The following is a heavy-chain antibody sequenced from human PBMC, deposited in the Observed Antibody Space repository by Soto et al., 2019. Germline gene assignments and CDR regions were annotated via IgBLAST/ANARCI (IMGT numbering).Heavy chain of an antibody. CDR2: IKSKTDCGTT. CDR3: TAGYCSGGSCDY. CDR1: GFTFSNAW. V-gene: IGHV3-15*01. D-gene: IGHD2-15*01. Sequence: SLRLSCAASGFTFSNAWMSWVRQAPGKGLEWVGRIKSKTDCGTTDYAAPVKGRFTISRDDSKNTLYLQMNSLKTEDTAVYYCTAGYCSGGSCDYWGQGTLVTVS. J-gene: IGHJ4*02.